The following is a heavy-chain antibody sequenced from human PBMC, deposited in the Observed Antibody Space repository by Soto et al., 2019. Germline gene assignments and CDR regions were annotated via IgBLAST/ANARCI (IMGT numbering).Heavy chain of an antibody. J-gene: IGHJ4*02. CDR3: ARGIAVAGFDY. CDR2: ISSSSSTI. D-gene: IGHD6-19*01. CDR1: GFTFSSYS. V-gene: IGHV3-48*01. Sequence: EVQLVESGGGLVQPGGSLRLSCAASGFTFSSYSMNWVRQAPGKGLEWVSYISSSSSTIYYADSVKGRFTISRDNDKNSLYLQMNSLRAEDTAVYYCARGIAVAGFDYWGQGTLVTVSS.